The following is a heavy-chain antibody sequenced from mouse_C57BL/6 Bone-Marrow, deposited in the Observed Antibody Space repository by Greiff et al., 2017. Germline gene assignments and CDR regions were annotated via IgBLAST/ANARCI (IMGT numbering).Heavy chain of an antibody. Sequence: QVQLQQPGAELVKPGASVKLSCKASGYTFTSYWMQWVKQRPGQGLEWIGEIDPSDSYTNYNQKFKGKATLTVDTSSSTAYMQLSSLTSEDSAVYYWARRYGNYPFAYWGQGTLVTVSA. CDR3: ARRYGNYPFAY. CDR2: IDPSDSYT. V-gene: IGHV1-50*01. J-gene: IGHJ3*01. CDR1: GYTFTSYW. D-gene: IGHD2-10*02.